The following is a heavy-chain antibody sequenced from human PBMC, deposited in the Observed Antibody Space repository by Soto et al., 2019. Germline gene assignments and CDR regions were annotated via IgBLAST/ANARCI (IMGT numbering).Heavy chain of an antibody. Sequence: SETLSLTCIVSGGSISSSNYYWGWIRQPPGKGLEWIGNIYYDGSTYYNPSLKSRVTVSVDTSKNQFSLKLTSVTAADTAVYFCASDGDTGYAYWGQGALVTVSS. D-gene: IGHD5-12*01. V-gene: IGHV4-39*01. CDR1: GGSISSSNYY. J-gene: IGHJ4*02. CDR3: ASDGDTGYAY. CDR2: IYYDGST.